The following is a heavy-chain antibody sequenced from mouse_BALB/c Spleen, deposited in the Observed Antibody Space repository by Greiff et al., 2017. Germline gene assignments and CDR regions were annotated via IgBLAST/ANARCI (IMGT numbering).Heavy chain of an antibody. CDR1: GFTFSDYY. CDR2: ISDGGSYT. D-gene: IGHD4-1*01. CDR3: ARGGKGYAMDY. Sequence: EVHLVESGGGLVKPGGSLKLSCAASGFTFSDYYMYWVRQTPEKRLEWVATISDGGSYTYYPDSVKGRFTISRDNAKNNLYLQMSSLKSEDTAMYCCARGGKGYAMDYWGQGTSVTVSS. J-gene: IGHJ4*01. V-gene: IGHV5-4*02.